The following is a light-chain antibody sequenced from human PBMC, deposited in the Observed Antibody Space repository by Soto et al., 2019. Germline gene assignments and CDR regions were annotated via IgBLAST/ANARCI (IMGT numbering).Light chain of an antibody. J-gene: IGLJ3*02. CDR1: SSNIGDNS. CDR2: DNN. V-gene: IGLV1-51*01. CDR3: ATWDSALSAGV. Sequence: QSVLTQPPSMSAAPGQMVASSCSGTSSNIGDNSVSWYQHFPGTAPKVLIYDNNRRPSGIPDRFSGSKSGTSATLTIIGLQTGDEADYYCATWDSALSAGVFGGGTKLTVL.